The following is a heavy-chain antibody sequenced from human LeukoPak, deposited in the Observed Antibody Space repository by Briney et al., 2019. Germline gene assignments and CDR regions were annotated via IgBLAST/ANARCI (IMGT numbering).Heavy chain of an antibody. Sequence: SETLSLTCTVSGGSISSYYWSWIRQPPGKGLEWIGYIYYSGSTKYSPSLKSRVTISVDTSKNHFSQNLRSVTAADTAVYYCARLSYDTSGYWPDYFDHWGQGTLVTVSS. CDR2: IYYSGST. V-gene: IGHV4-59*08. D-gene: IGHD3-22*01. CDR1: GGSISSYY. J-gene: IGHJ4*02. CDR3: ARLSYDTSGYWPDYFDH.